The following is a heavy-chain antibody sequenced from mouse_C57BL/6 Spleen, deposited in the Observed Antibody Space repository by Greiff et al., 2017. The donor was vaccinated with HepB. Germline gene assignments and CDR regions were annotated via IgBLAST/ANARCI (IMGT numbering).Heavy chain of an antibody. CDR2: IYPRDGST. D-gene: IGHD2-3*01. CDR1: GYTFTSYD. Sequence: QVQLKESGPELVKPGASVKLSCKASGYTFTSYDINWVKQRPGQGLEWIGWIYPRDGSTKYKEKFKGKATLTVDTSSSTAYMELHSLTSEDSAVYFCAREGDGYFDYWGQGTTLTVSS. V-gene: IGHV1-85*01. J-gene: IGHJ2*01. CDR3: AREGDGYFDY.